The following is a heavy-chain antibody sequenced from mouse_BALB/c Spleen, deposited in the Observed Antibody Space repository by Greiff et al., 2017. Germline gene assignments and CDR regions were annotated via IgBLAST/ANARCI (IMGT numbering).Heavy chain of an antibody. V-gene: IGHV14-4*02. J-gene: IGHJ2*01. CDR1: GFNIKDYY. Sequence: VQLQQSGAELVRSGASVKLSCTASGFNIKDYYMHWVKQRPEQGLEWIGWIDPENGDTEYAPKFQGKATMTADTSSNTTYLQLSSLTSEDTAVYYCNASPRLFDYWGQGTTLTVSS. CDR3: NASPRLFDY. CDR2: IDPENGDT.